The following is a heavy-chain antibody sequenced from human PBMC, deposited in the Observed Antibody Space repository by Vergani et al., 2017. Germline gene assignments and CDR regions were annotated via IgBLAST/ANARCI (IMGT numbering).Heavy chain of an antibody. CDR3: ARSGYCAHGVCYMTYYYYMDV. V-gene: IGHV3-33*01. D-gene: IGHD2-8*01. CDR2: IWYDGSKE. J-gene: IGHJ6*03. Sequence: VQLLESGGDLVQPGGSLRLSCAGSGFTLSSHAMHWVRQAPGRELEGVAFIWYDGSKEYYADSVRGRFTISRDNSKNTLYLQMNNLRAADTAVYYCARSGYCAHGVCYMTYYYYMDVWGKGTAVTVSS. CDR1: GFTLSSHA.